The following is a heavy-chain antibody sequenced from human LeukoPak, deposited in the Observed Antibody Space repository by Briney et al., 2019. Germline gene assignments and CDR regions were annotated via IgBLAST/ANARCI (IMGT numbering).Heavy chain of an antibody. CDR1: GFTFSSYA. CDR3: ASRNYGAPHYYYYMDV. J-gene: IGHJ6*03. V-gene: IGHV3-30-3*01. Sequence: GGSLRLSCAASGFTFSSYAMHWVRQAPGKGLEWVAVISYDGSNKYYADSVKGRFTISRDNSKNTLYLQMNSLRAEDTAVYYCASRNYGAPHYYYYMDVWAKGPRSPSP. CDR2: ISYDGSNK. D-gene: IGHD4-17*01.